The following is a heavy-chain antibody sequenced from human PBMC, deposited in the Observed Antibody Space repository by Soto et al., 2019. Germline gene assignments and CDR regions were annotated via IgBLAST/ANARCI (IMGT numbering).Heavy chain of an antibody. CDR2: IIPILGIA. CDR1: GGTFSSYT. V-gene: IGHV1-69*02. J-gene: IGHJ4*02. Sequence: SVKVSCKASGGTFSSYTISWLRQAPGQGLEWMGRIIPILGIANYAQKFQGRVTITADKSTSTAYMELSSLRSEDTAVYYCAIDIVVVPAAKKFVNYWGQGTLVTVSS. CDR3: AIDIVVVPAAKKFVNY. D-gene: IGHD2-2*01.